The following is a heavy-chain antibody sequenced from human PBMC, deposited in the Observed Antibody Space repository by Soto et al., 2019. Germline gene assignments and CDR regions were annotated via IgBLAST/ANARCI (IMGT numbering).Heavy chain of an antibody. D-gene: IGHD3-9*01. CDR3: ARDFNDILTGYYEYYYYYMDV. J-gene: IGHJ6*03. Sequence: GGSLRFSCAASGFTFSSYWMHWVRQAPGKGLVWVSRINSDGSSTSYADSVKGRFTISRDNAKNTLYLQMNSLRAEDTAVYYCARDFNDILTGYYEYYYYYMDVWGKGTTVTVSS. CDR2: INSDGSST. V-gene: IGHV3-74*01. CDR1: GFTFSSYW.